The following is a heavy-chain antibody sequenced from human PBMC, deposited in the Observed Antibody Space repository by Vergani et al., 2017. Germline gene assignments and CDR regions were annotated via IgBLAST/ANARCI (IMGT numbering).Heavy chain of an antibody. Sequence: QVQLQESGPGLVKPSQTLSLTCTVSGGSISSGSYYWIWIRQPAGKGLEWIGRIYTSGSTNYNPSLKSRVTMSVDTSKNHLSLKLSTVAAADTAVYYCARGGAMSYCFDYWGQGTLVTVSS. CDR1: GGSISSGSYY. CDR3: ARGGAMSYCFDY. V-gene: IGHV4-61*02. D-gene: IGHD4/OR15-4a*01. J-gene: IGHJ4*02. CDR2: IYTSGST.